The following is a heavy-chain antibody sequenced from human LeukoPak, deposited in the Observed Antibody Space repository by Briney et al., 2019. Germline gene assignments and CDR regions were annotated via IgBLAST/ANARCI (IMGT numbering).Heavy chain of an antibody. V-gene: IGHV3-11*06. J-gene: IGHJ1*01. D-gene: IGHD1-26*01. CDR2: ISNRGSYT. Sequence: PGGSLRLSCAASGFTFSDYYMSWIRQAPGKGLDWVSYISNRGSYTIYADSVKGRFTISRDNAKNSLYLQMNSLRAEDTAVYYCARLKYGSPQYWGQGTLVTVSS. CDR3: ARLKYGSPQY. CDR1: GFTFSDYY.